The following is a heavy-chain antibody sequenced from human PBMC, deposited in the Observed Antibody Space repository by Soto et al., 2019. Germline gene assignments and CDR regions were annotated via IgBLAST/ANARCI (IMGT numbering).Heavy chain of an antibody. CDR1: GFTFSDYY. Sequence: PGGSLRLSCAASGFTFSDYYMSWIRQAPGKGLEWVSYISSSSSYTNYADSVKGRFTISRDNAKNSLYLQMNSLRAEDTAVYYCARAVDYVWGSYPDYWGQGTLVTVSS. D-gene: IGHD3-16*02. CDR3: ARAVDYVWGSYPDY. J-gene: IGHJ4*02. CDR2: ISSSSSYT. V-gene: IGHV3-11*06.